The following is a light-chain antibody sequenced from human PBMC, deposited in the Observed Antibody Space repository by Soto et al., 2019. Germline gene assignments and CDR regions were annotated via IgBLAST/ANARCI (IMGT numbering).Light chain of an antibody. CDR2: VAS. J-gene: IGKJ1*01. Sequence: IVLMQYPGTLSLSPGERPTLSCRASQSVSNNYLAWYQQKPGQSPRLLIYVASNRATGIPDRFSGSGSGTDFTLTISRLEAEDFAVYYCQQYGRSGTFGQGTKVDIK. V-gene: IGKV3-20*01. CDR1: QSVSNNY. CDR3: QQYGRSGT.